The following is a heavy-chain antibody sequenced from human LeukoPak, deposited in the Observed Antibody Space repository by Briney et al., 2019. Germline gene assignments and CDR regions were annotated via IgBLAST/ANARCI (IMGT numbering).Heavy chain of an antibody. CDR3: VRDRAPWGGALGGAKGMDV. CDR2: ISYEGSVT. D-gene: IGHD3-10*01. Sequence: PGKSLKLSCAASGFTFSNYAFHWVRQPPGKGLEWAAVISYEGSVTSYADSAKGRFTISRDNSKKTLDLQMDSLRVEDTAVYYCVRDRAPWGGALGGAKGMDVWGEGTTVIVSS. CDR1: GFTFSNYA. V-gene: IGHV3-30*04. J-gene: IGHJ6*03.